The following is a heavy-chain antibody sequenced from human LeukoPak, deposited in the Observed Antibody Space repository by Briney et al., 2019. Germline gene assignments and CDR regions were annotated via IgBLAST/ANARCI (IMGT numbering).Heavy chain of an antibody. CDR2: INHSGST. J-gene: IGHJ5*02. Sequence: SETLSLTCGVYGGSFSDNYWSWIRQPPGKGPEWIGEINHSGSTNYNPSLKSRITISVDTSKNHFSLKLSSVTAADTAVYYCARLAIKYSSSWYVYGDNWFDPWGQGTLVTVSS. V-gene: IGHV4-34*01. D-gene: IGHD6-13*01. CDR3: ARLAIKYSSSWYVYGDNWFDP. CDR1: GGSFSDNY.